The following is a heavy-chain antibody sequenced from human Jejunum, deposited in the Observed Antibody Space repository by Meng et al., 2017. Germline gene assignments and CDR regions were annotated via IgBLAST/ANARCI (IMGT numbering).Heavy chain of an antibody. D-gene: IGHD1-26*01. CDR2: IYSGGST. CDR1: GFTVSSNY. J-gene: IGHJ6*02. V-gene: IGHV3-66*02. Sequence: GESLMISCAASGFTVSSNYMSWVRQAPGKGLEWVSVIYSGGSTYYADSVKGRFTISRDNSKNTLYLQMNSLRAEDTAVYYCARDLVSGSGAKTTDYYYYYGMDVWGQGTTVTVSS. CDR3: ARDLVSGSGAKTTDYYYYYGMDV.